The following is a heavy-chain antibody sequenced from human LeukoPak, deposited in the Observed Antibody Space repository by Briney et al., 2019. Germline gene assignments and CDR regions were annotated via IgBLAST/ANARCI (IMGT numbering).Heavy chain of an antibody. Sequence: GGSLRLSCAASGFTFSSYAMSWVRQAPGKGLEWVSAISGSGGSTYYADSVKGRFTISRDNSKNTLYLQMDSLRAEDTAVYYCAKGSRTSVAGTPVDYWGQGTLVTVSS. CDR2: ISGSGGST. J-gene: IGHJ4*02. CDR3: AKGSRTSVAGTPVDY. V-gene: IGHV3-23*01. CDR1: GFTFSSYA. D-gene: IGHD6-19*01.